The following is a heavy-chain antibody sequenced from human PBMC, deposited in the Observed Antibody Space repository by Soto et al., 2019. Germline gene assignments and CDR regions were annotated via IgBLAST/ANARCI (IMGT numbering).Heavy chain of an antibody. J-gene: IGHJ4*02. V-gene: IGHV3-23*01. CDR3: ATPSIYDSSGYPHFDY. D-gene: IGHD3-22*01. CDR2: ISGSGGST. Sequence: EVQLLESGGDLVQPGGSLRLSCAASGFTFSSYAMSWVRQAPGKGLEWVSAISGSGGSTYYADSVKGRFTISRDNSKNTLYLQMNSLRAEDTAVYYCATPSIYDSSGYPHFDYWGQGTLVTVSS. CDR1: GFTFSSYA.